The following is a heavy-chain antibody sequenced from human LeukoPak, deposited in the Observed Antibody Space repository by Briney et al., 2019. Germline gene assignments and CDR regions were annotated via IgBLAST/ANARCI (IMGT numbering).Heavy chain of an antibody. CDR3: AACTDSSGYMSEGAFDI. V-gene: IGHV4-59*01. Sequence: SETLSLTCTVSGGSISSYYWSWIRQPPGKGLEWIGYIYYSGSTNYNPSLKSRVTISVDTSKNQFSLKLSSVTAADTAVYYCAACTDSSGYMSEGAFDIWGQGTMVTVSS. J-gene: IGHJ3*02. D-gene: IGHD3-22*01. CDR1: GGSISSYY. CDR2: IYYSGST.